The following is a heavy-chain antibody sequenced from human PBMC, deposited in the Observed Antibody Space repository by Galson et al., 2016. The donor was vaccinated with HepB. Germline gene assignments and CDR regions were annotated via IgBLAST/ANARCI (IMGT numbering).Heavy chain of an antibody. CDR3: VREGGWNDAWWFDT. Sequence: SRRLSCAASGFTFSSYWMHRVRQAPGKGLVWVSRVNTDGSSAKYADSGKDRFTISRDNAKSTLYLQMNSLRAEDTAVYYCVREGGWNDAWWFDTWGQVTLVTVSS. V-gene: IGHV3-74*03. J-gene: IGHJ5*02. CDR2: VNTDGSSA. CDR1: GFTFSSYW. D-gene: IGHD1-1*01.